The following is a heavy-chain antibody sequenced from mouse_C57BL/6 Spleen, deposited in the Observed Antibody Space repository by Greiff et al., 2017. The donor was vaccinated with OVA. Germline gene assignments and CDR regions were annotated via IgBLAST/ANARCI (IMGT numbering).Heavy chain of an antibody. Sequence: VHLVESGPGLVAPSQSLSITCTVSGFSLTSYGVDWVRQSPGKGLEWLGVIWGVGSTNYNSALKSRLSISKDNSKSQVFLKMNSLQTDDTAMYYCASLWDVRAYWGQGTLVTVSA. J-gene: IGHJ3*01. CDR3: ASLWDVRAY. CDR2: IWGVGST. D-gene: IGHD4-1*01. V-gene: IGHV2-6*01. CDR1: GFSLTSYG.